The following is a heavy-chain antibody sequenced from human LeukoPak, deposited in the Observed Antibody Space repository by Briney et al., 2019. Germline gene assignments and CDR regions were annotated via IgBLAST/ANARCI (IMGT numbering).Heavy chain of an antibody. Sequence: ASVKVSCKASGYTFTSYGISWVRRAPGQGLEWMGWINPNSGVTNYAQKFQGRVTMTRDTSISTAYMELSRLRSDDTAVFYCARMGADTGFDYWGQGTLVTVSS. CDR1: GYTFTSYG. V-gene: IGHV1-2*02. CDR3: ARMGADTGFDY. J-gene: IGHJ4*02. D-gene: IGHD1-26*01. CDR2: INPNSGVT.